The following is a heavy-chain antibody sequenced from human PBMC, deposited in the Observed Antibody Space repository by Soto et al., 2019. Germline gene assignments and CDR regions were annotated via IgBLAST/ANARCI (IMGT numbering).Heavy chain of an antibody. V-gene: IGHV3-53*02. D-gene: IGHD6-19*01. J-gene: IGHJ4*02. CDR2: IYSGGST. CDR3: ARSYSRGWYRIWGYFDY. Sequence: EVQLVETGGGLIQPGGSLRLSCAASGFTVSSNYMSWVRQAPGKGLEWVSVIYSGGSTYYADSVKGRFTISRDNSKNTLYLQMNSLRAEDTAVYYCARSYSRGWYRIWGYFDYWGQGTLVTVSS. CDR1: GFTVSSNY.